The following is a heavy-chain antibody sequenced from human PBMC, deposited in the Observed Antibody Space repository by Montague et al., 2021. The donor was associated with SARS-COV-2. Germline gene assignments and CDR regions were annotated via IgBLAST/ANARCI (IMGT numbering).Heavy chain of an antibody. CDR1: GGSISSSSYY. V-gene: IGHV4-39*01. Sequence: SETLSLTCTVSGGSISSSSYYWGWIRQPPGKGLEWIGSIYYSGSTYYNPSLKSRVTISVDTSKNQFSLKLSSVTAAATAVYYCARLKAPYCSRTSCYSASWFDPWGQGTLVTVSS. CDR3: ARLKAPYCSRTSCYSASWFDP. CDR2: IYYSGST. D-gene: IGHD2-2*01. J-gene: IGHJ5*02.